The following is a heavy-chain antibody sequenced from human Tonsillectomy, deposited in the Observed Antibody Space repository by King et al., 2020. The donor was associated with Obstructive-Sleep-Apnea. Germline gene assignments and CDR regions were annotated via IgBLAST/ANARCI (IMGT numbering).Heavy chain of an antibody. Sequence: VQLVESGGGVVQPGRSLRLSCAASGFTFSSYAIHWVRQAPGKGLEWVAVISGDGSNKYYADSVKGRLTISRDNSKNTLFVQMNSLRPEDTAVYYCAREGGADGSGRGSTNDAFDIWGQGTMVAVSS. CDR3: AREGGADGSGRGSTNDAFDI. CDR1: GFTFSSYA. J-gene: IGHJ3*02. CDR2: ISGDGSNK. D-gene: IGHD3-10*01. V-gene: IGHV3-30*04.